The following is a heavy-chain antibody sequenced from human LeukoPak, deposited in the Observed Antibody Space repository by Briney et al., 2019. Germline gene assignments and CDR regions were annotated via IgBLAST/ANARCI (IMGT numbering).Heavy chain of an antibody. CDR1: GYTFTSYY. V-gene: IGHV1-46*01. J-gene: IGHJ4*02. Sequence: ASVKVSCKASGYTFTSYYMHWVRQAPGQGLEWMGIINPSGGSTSYAQKFQGRVTMTRDMSTSTDYMELSSLRSEDTAVYYCARDPRGQWLDTPFDYWGQGTLVTVSS. D-gene: IGHD6-19*01. CDR3: ARDPRGQWLDTPFDY. CDR2: INPSGGST.